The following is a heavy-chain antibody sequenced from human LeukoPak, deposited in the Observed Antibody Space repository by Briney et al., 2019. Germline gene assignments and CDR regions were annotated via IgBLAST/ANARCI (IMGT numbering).Heavy chain of an antibody. CDR2: ISGSGGAT. CDR1: GFTFSTYA. J-gene: IGHJ4*02. Sequence: PGGSLRLSCAASGFTFSTYAMSWVRQAPGKGLEGVSAISGSGGATYYADSVKGRFTISRDNSKNTLYLQMNSLRAEDTAVYYCAKGGDIVAPIDYWGQGTLVTVSS. V-gene: IGHV3-23*01. D-gene: IGHD5-12*01. CDR3: AKGGDIVAPIDY.